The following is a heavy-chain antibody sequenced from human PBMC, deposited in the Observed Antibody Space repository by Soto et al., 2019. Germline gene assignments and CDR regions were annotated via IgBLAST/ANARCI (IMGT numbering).Heavy chain of an antibody. CDR1: GFTFSSLW. CDR3: ARDLTPSSSF. Sequence: GGSLRLSCAASGFTFSSLWMHWVRQTPGKGLMWVSRIDSDGSSTAYADSVKGRFTISRDNAKSTLYLQMNSLRAEDTAVYYCARDLTPSSSFWGQGALVTVSS. D-gene: IGHD6-6*01. V-gene: IGHV3-74*01. CDR2: IDSDGSST. J-gene: IGHJ4*02.